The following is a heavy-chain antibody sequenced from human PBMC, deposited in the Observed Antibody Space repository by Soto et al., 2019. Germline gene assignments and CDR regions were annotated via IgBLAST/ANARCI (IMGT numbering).Heavy chain of an antibody. CDR2: IYYSGST. CDR3: ARDIRISDSTGYYYGMDV. Sequence: SETLSLTCTVSGGSISSYYWSWIRQPPGKGLEWIGYIYYSGSTNYNPSLKSRVTISVDTSKNQFSLKLSSVTAADTAVYYCARDIRISDSTGYYYGMDVWGQGTTVTSP. CDR1: GGSISSYY. V-gene: IGHV4-59*01. J-gene: IGHJ6*02. D-gene: IGHD1-20*01.